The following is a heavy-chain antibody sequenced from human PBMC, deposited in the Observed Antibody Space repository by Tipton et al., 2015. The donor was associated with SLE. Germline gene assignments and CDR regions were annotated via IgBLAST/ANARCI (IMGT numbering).Heavy chain of an antibody. D-gene: IGHD3-16*01. CDR1: GGSFSGYY. CDR3: ARGFGPADY. J-gene: IGHJ4*02. V-gene: IGHV4-31*11. Sequence: TLSLTCAVYGGSFSGYYWSWIRQHPGKGLEWIGYIYYSGSTYYNPSLKSRVTISVDTSKNQFSLKLSSVTAADTAVYYCARGFGPADYWGQGTLVTVSS. CDR2: IYYSGST.